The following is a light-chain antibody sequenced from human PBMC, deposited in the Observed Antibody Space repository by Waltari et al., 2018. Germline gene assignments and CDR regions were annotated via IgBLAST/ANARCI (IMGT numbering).Light chain of an antibody. CDR2: GSS. J-gene: IGKJ1*01. Sequence: SPSTLSASVGDTVTITCRASRRISSWLAWHQKKPGKAPKVLIYGSSTLDSGVPSRCSGSGSGTEFTLTISSLQPDDVATYYCQQYNSAWAFGQGTKVEVK. CDR3: QQYNSAWA. CDR1: RRISSW. V-gene: IGKV1-5*03.